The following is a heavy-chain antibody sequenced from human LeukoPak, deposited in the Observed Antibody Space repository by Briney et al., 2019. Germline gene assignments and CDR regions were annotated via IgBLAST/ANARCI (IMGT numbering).Heavy chain of an antibody. Sequence: GGSLRLSCAASGFTFSDYGMNWVRQAPGKGLEWVTSISSSSSYIYYADSVKGRFTISRDNARNSLYLQMNSLRAEDTAVYYCARDSAVAGTAWGYWGQGTLVTVSS. CDR2: ISSSSSYI. CDR1: GFTFSDYG. CDR3: ARDSAVAGTAWGY. V-gene: IGHV3-21*01. J-gene: IGHJ4*02. D-gene: IGHD6-19*01.